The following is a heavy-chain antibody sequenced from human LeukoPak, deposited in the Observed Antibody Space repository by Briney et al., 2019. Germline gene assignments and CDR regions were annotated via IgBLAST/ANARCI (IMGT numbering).Heavy chain of an antibody. CDR1: GFTFSSYA. CDR3: ARGLYGVDLTDAFDI. Sequence: PGGSLRLSCAASGFTFSSYAMSWVRQAPGKGLEWVSSISSSSSYIYYADSVKGRFTISRDNAKNSLYLQMNSLRAEDTVVYYCARGLYGVDLTDAFDIWGQGTMVTVSS. D-gene: IGHD4-17*01. CDR2: ISSSSSYI. V-gene: IGHV3-21*01. J-gene: IGHJ3*02.